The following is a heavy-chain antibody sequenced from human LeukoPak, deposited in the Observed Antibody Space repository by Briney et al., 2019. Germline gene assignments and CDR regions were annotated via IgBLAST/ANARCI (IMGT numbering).Heavy chain of an antibody. V-gene: IGHV3-30*18. J-gene: IGHJ6*02. Sequence: GGSLRLSCAASGFTFSSYGMHWVRQAPGKGLEWVAVISYDGSNKYYADSVKGRFTISRDNSKNTLYLQMNSLRAEDTAVYYCAKYCGGDCYGMDVWGQGTTVTVSS. CDR3: AKYCGGDCYGMDV. CDR1: GFTFSSYG. CDR2: ISYDGSNK. D-gene: IGHD2-21*01.